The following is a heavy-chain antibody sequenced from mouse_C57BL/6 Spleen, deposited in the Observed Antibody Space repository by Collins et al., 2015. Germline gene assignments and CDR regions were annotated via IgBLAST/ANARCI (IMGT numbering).Heavy chain of an antibody. D-gene: IGHD2-4*01. CDR2: INTYTGEP. Sequence: QIQLVQSGPELKKPGETVKISCKASGYTFTNYGMNWVKQAPGKGLKWMGWINTYTGEPTYADDFKGRFAFSLETSASTAYLQINNLKNEDTATYFCARISDYGTWFAYWGQGTLVTVSA. CDR3: ARISDYGTWFAY. J-gene: IGHJ3*01. CDR1: GYTFTNYG. V-gene: IGHV9-3-1*01.